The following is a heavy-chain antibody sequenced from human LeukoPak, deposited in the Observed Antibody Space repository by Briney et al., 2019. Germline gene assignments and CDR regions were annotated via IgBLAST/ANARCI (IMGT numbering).Heavy chain of an antibody. J-gene: IGHJ4*02. CDR3: ARVQQLVPFGY. CDR1: GFTFSSYG. Sequence: GRSLRLSCAASGFTFSSYGMHWVRQAPGKGLEWVAVIWYDGSNKYYADSVKGRFTISRDNSKNTLYLQMNSLRAEDTAVYYCARVQQLVPFGYWGQGTLVTVSS. D-gene: IGHD6-13*01. V-gene: IGHV3-33*01. CDR2: IWYDGSNK.